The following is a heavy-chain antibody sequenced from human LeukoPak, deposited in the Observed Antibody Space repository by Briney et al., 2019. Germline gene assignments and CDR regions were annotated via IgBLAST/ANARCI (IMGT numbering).Heavy chain of an antibody. CDR2: IKQDGSEK. V-gene: IGHV3-7*01. D-gene: IGHD6-13*01. Sequence: PGGSLRLSCAASGFTFSDYWMSWVRQAPGKGLEWVANIKQDGSEKYYVDSVKGRFTIPRDNAKNSLYLQMNSLRAEDTAVYYCARAYSSSWYDAFDLWGQGTMVTVSS. J-gene: IGHJ3*01. CDR1: GFTFSDYW. CDR3: ARAYSSSWYDAFDL.